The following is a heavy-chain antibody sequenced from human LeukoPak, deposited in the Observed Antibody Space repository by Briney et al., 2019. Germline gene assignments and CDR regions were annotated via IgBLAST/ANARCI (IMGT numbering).Heavy chain of an antibody. J-gene: IGHJ4*02. CDR2: INWNGGST. Sequence: GGSLRLSCAASGFPFGDYGMSWVRQAPGKGLEWVSRINWNGGSTGYADSVKGRFTIPRDNAKNSLYLQMNSLRAEDTALYYCAREWGEQHFDYWGQGTLVTVSS. CDR3: AREWGEQHFDY. CDR1: GFPFGDYG. D-gene: IGHD3-16*01. V-gene: IGHV3-20*04.